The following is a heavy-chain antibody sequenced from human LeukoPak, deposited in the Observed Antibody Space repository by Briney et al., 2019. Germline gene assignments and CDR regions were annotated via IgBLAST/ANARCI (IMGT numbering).Heavy chain of an antibody. CDR3: ARGLRFGELLFFDY. Sequence: PSETLSLTCAVYGGSFSGYYWSWIRQPPGKGLEWIGEINHSGSTNYNPSLKSRVTISVDTSKNQFSLKLSSVTAADTAVYYCARGLRFGELLFFDYWGQGTLVTVSS. CDR1: GGSFSGYY. J-gene: IGHJ4*02. D-gene: IGHD3-10*01. V-gene: IGHV4-34*01. CDR2: INHSGST.